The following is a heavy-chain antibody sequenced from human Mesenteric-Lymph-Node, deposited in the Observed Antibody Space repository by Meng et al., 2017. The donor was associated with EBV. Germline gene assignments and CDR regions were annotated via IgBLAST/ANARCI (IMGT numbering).Heavy chain of an antibody. CDR3: ARDSSGDSRFFDP. CDR2: INVGKGDT. J-gene: IGHJ5*02. V-gene: IGHV1-3*01. D-gene: IGHD6-19*01. Sequence: GHIVSFGAEVRKPWASVKLSCKASGYTFTSYAMHWVRQAPGQRLEWMGWINVGKGDTKYSQKFQGRVTITRDTSASTAYMELSSLRSEDTAVYYCARDSSGDSRFFDPWGQGTLVTVSS. CDR1: GYTFTSYA.